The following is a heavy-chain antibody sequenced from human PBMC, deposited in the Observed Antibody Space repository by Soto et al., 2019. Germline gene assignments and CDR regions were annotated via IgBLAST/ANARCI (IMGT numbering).Heavy chain of an antibody. D-gene: IGHD2-15*01. CDR1: GGSISSGGYY. CDR2: IYYSGST. CDR3: ARDKRDNYYFDY. Sequence: PSETLSLTCTVPGGSISSGGYYWSWIRQHPGKGLEWIGYIYYSGSTYYNPSLKSRVTISVDTSKNQFSLKLSSVTAADTAVYYCARDKRDNYYFDYWGQGTLVTVSS. J-gene: IGHJ4*02. V-gene: IGHV4-31*03.